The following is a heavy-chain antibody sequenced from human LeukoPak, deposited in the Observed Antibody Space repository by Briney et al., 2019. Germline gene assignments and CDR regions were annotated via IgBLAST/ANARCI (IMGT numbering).Heavy chain of an antibody. J-gene: IGHJ3*02. Sequence: SVKVSCKASGGTFSSYAISWVRQAPGQGLEWMGRIIPILGIANYAQKFQGRVTITADKSTSTAYMELSSLRSEDTAVYYCARAVPHSGSTRFDIWGQGTMVTVSS. CDR2: IIPILGIA. D-gene: IGHD1-26*01. V-gene: IGHV1-69*04. CDR1: GGTFSSYA. CDR3: ARAVPHSGSTRFDI.